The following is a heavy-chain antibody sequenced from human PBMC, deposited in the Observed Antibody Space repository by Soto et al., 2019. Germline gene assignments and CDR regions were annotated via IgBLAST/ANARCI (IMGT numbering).Heavy chain of an antibody. V-gene: IGHV4-59*01. J-gene: IGHJ5*02. CDR2: IYYSGST. Sequence: PSETLSLTCTVSGGSISSYYWSWIRQPPGKGLEWIGYIYYSGSTNYNPSLKSRVTISVDTSKNQFSLKLSSVTAADTAVYYCARDHDGARLVQGAFEFDPWGQGTLVTVSS. CDR3: ARDHDGARLVQGAFEFDP. D-gene: IGHD6-6*01. CDR1: GGSISSYY.